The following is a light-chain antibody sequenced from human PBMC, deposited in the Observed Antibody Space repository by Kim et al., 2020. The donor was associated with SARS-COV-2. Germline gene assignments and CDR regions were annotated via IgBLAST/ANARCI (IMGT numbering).Light chain of an antibody. J-gene: IGKJ4*01. Sequence: SAAERATLSGRASHSVSSNLAWYQQKPGQAPRLLIYGASTRATGIPARFSGSGSGTEFTLTISSLQSEDFAVYYCQQYNNWPPLTFGGGTKVDIK. CDR3: QQYNNWPPLT. V-gene: IGKV3-15*01. CDR1: HSVSSN. CDR2: GAS.